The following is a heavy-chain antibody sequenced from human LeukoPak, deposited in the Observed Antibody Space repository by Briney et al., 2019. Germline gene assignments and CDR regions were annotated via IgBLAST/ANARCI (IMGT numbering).Heavy chain of an antibody. CDR3: AKMEGQRLYDYCMDV. CDR1: GFAFSNFA. D-gene: IGHD3-3*01. Sequence: QTGGSLRLSCAASGFAFSNFAMSWVRQAPGKGLEWVSAMSGSGYYTYYVESVKGRFTISRDKSKNTLYLHMNSLRADDTAVYYCAKMEGQRLYDYCMDVWGRGTTVTVSS. CDR2: MSGSGYYT. V-gene: IGHV3-23*01. J-gene: IGHJ6*03.